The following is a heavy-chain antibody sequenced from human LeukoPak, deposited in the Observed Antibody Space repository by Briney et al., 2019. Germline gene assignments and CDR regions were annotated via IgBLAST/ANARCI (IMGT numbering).Heavy chain of an antibody. Sequence: GGSLRLSCAASGFTFSNYNMNWVRQAPGKGLEWVSYISSRSSAIYYADSVKGRFTISRDNTENSLSLQMNSLRDEDTAVYLCASNHGSGWYVGEYWGQGILVTVSS. D-gene: IGHD6-19*01. CDR3: ASNHGSGWYVGEY. V-gene: IGHV3-48*02. CDR2: ISSRSSAI. J-gene: IGHJ4*02. CDR1: GFTFSNYN.